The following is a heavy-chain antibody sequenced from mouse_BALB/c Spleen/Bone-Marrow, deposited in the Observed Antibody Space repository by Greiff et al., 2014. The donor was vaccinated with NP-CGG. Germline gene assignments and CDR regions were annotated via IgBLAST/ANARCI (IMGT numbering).Heavy chain of an antibody. V-gene: IGHV1-54*01. Sequence: QVHVKQSGAELVRPGTSVKVSCKASGYAFTNYLIEWVKQRPGQGLEWIGMINPGSGGTNYNEKFKGEATLTADKSSSTAYMQLSSLTSDDSAVYFCARRDGSYFDYWGQGTTLTVSS. CDR1: GYAFTNYL. J-gene: IGHJ2*01. D-gene: IGHD3-3*01. CDR2: INPGSGGT. CDR3: ARRDGSYFDY.